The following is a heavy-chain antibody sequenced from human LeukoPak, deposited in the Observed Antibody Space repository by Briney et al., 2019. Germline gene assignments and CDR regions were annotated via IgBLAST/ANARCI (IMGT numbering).Heavy chain of an antibody. CDR1: GYTFTSYY. J-gene: IGHJ4*02. Sequence: ASVKVSCKASGYTFTSYYMHWVRQAPGQGLEWMGIINPSGGSTSYAQKFQGRVTMTRDMSTSTVYMELSSLRSEDTAVYYCARVGEDGSGYDYVDYWGQGTLVTVSS. CDR3: ARVGEDGSGYDYVDY. CDR2: INPSGGST. V-gene: IGHV1-46*01. D-gene: IGHD5-12*01.